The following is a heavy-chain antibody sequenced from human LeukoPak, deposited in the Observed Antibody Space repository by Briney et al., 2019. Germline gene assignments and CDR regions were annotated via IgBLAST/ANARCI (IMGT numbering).Heavy chain of an antibody. CDR3: ARDSSGWYYFDY. V-gene: IGHV3-48*02. CDR1: GFTFSTYG. Sequence: PGGSLRLSCAAPGFTFSTYGMNWVRQAPGKGLEWVSYISSSSYTIYYADSVKGRFTISRDNAKNSLYLQMNSLRDEDTAVYYCARDSSGWYYFDYWGQGTLVTVSS. CDR2: ISSSSYTI. D-gene: IGHD6-19*01. J-gene: IGHJ4*02.